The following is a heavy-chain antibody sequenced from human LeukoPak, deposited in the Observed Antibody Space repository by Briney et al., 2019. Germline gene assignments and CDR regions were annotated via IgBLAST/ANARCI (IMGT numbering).Heavy chain of an antibody. CDR1: GFTFSDYY. J-gene: IGHJ4*02. V-gene: IGHV3-11*05. Sequence: GGSLRLSCAVSGFTFSDYYMSWIRQAPGKGLEWISYISSFSTGYTNYADSVKGRFTISRDNAKNLVYLQMNSLSAEDTAVYYCARDQDYGSGTYYKGDYFDHWGQGTLVTVSS. CDR2: ISSFSTGYT. CDR3: ARDQDYGSGTYYKGDYFDH. D-gene: IGHD3-10*01.